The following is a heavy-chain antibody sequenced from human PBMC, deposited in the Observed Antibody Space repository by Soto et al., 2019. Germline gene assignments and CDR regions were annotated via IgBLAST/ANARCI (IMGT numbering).Heavy chain of an antibody. V-gene: IGHV3-30*18. CDR2: ISYDGSNK. CDR3: AKPNSVTTIPYWYCDL. J-gene: IGHJ2*01. Sequence: QVQLVESGGGVVQPGRSLRLSCAASGFTFSSYGMHWVRQAPGKGLEWVAVISYDGSNKYYADSVKGRFTISRDNSKNTLYLQMNSLRAEDTAVYYCAKPNSVTTIPYWYCDLWGRGTLVTVSS. CDR1: GFTFSSYG. D-gene: IGHD4-17*01.